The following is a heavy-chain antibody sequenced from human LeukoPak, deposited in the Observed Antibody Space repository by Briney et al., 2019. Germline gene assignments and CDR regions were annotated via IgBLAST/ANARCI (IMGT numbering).Heavy chain of an antibody. CDR2: ISSSSSTI. CDR3: ARESWPEAMYYFDY. J-gene: IGHJ4*02. Sequence: GGSLRLSCAASGFTFSSYSMNWVRQAPGKGLEWVSYISSSSSTIYYADSVKGRFTISRDNSKNTLYLQMNSLRAEDTAVYYCARESWPEAMYYFDYWGQGTLVTVSS. V-gene: IGHV3-48*01. CDR1: GFTFSSYS. D-gene: IGHD5-12*01.